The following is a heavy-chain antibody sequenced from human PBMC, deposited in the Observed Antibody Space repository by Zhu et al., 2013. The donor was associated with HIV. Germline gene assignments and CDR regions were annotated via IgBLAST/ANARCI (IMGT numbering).Heavy chain of an antibody. CDR1: GRTFSSYA. CDR2: IIPIFGTA. J-gene: IGHJ6*02. V-gene: IGHV1-69*12. Sequence: QVQLVQSGAEVKKSGSSVKVSCKASGRTFSSYAISWVRQAPGQGLEWMGGIIPIFGTANYAQKFQGRVTITADESTSTAYMELSSLRSEDTAVYYCARDRDSSGYYSGSRYYGMDVWGQGTTVTVSS. D-gene: IGHD3-22*01. CDR3: ARDRDSSGYYSGSRYYGMDV.